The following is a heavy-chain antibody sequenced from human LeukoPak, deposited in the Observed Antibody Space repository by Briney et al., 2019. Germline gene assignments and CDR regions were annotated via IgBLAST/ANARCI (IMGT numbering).Heavy chain of an antibody. J-gene: IGHJ4*02. D-gene: IGHD6-13*01. CDR3: AKGGIAAAGPYFDY. V-gene: IGHV3-30*18. CDR1: GFTFSSYG. Sequence: GGSLRLSCAASGFTFSSYGMHWVRQAPGKGLEWVAVISYDGSNKYYADSVKGRFIISRDNSKNTLYLQMNSLRAEDAAVYYCAKGGIAAAGPYFDYWGQGTLVTVSS. CDR2: ISYDGSNK.